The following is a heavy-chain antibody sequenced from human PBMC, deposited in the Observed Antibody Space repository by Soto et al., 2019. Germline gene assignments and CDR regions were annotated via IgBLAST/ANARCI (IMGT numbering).Heavy chain of an antibody. Sequence: PSETLSLTCTVSGGSISSYYWSWVRQPPGKGLEWIGYIYYSGSTNYNPSLKSRVTISVDTSKNQFSLKLSSVTAADTAVYYCARGSLLWFGESEHFDYWGQGTLVTVSS. CDR3: ARGSLLWFGESEHFDY. CDR1: GGSISSYY. V-gene: IGHV4-59*01. D-gene: IGHD3-10*01. J-gene: IGHJ4*02. CDR2: IYYSGST.